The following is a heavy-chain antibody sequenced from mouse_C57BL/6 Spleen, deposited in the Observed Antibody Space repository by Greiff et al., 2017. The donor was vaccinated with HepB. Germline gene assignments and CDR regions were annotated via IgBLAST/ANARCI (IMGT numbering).Heavy chain of an antibody. CDR1: GYTFTDYY. J-gene: IGHJ2*01. Sequence: VQVVESGPELVKPGASVKISCKASGYTFTDYYINWVKQRPGQGLEWIGWIYPGSGNTKYNEKFKGKATLTVDTSSSTAYMQLSSLTSEDSAVYFCARRDGSDGYYPFDYWGQGTTLTVSS. CDR3: ARRDGSDGYYPFDY. D-gene: IGHD2-3*01. V-gene: IGHV1-84*01. CDR2: IYPGSGNT.